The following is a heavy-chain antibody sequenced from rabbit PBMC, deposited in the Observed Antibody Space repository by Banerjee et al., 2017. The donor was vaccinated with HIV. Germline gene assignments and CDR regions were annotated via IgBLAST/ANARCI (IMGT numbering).Heavy chain of an antibody. CDR2: IYHSSGST. Sequence: QSLEESGGDLVKPGASLTLTCTASGFDLSSYSMCWVRQAPGKGLELIACIYHSSGSTYYASWAKGRFTISKTSSTTVTLQMTSLTAADTATYFCARGGAVSIYTDLRGQGTLVTVS. J-gene: IGHJ6*01. CDR1: GFDLSSYS. D-gene: IGHD8-1*01. V-gene: IGHV1S40*01. CDR3: ARGGAVSIYTDL.